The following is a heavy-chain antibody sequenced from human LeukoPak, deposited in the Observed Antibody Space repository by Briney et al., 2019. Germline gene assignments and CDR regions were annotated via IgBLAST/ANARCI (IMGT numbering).Heavy chain of an antibody. CDR1: GFSLSTSGVG. Sequence: ESGPTLAKPTQTLTLTCTFSGFSLSTSGVGVGWIRQPPGRTLEWLALIYWNDDKRYSPSLKSRLTITKDTSKNQVVLTMTNMDPVDTATYYCAHTYYDFWSGLHNWFDPWGQGTLVTVSS. CDR2: IYWNDDK. V-gene: IGHV2-5*01. CDR3: AHTYYDFWSGLHNWFDP. J-gene: IGHJ5*02. D-gene: IGHD3-3*01.